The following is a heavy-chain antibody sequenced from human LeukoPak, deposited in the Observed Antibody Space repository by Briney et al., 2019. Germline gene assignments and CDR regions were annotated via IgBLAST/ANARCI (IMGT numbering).Heavy chain of an antibody. CDR2: IYYSGST. CDR1: GDSISSSNCY. D-gene: IGHD4-17*01. Sequence: SETLSLTCTVSGDSISSSNCYWGWIRQPPGKGLEWIGSIYYSGSTNYNPSLKSRVTISVDTSKNQFSLKLSSVTAADTAVYYCARESGPPTDDAFDIWGQGTMVTVSS. V-gene: IGHV4-39*07. J-gene: IGHJ3*02. CDR3: ARESGPPTDDAFDI.